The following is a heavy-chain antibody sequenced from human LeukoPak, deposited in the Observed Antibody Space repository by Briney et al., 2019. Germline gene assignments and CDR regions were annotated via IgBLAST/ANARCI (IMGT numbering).Heavy chain of an antibody. V-gene: IGHV1-2*02. CDR1: GYTFTGYY. Sequence: ASVKVSCKASGYTFTGYYMHWVRQAPGQGLEWMGWINPNSGGTNYAQKFQGRVTITADKSTSTAYMELSSLRSEDTAVYYCAIGVGANDYWGQGTLVTVSS. CDR3: AIGVGANDY. J-gene: IGHJ4*02. CDR2: INPNSGGT. D-gene: IGHD1-26*01.